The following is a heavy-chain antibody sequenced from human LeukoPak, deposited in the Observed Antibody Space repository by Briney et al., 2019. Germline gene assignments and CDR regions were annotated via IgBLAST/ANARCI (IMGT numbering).Heavy chain of an antibody. V-gene: IGHV1-2*02. Sequence: GASVKVSCKASGYTFTSYAMHWVRQAPGQGLEWMGWINPNSGGTNYAQKFQGRVTMTRDTSISTAYMELSRLRSDDTAVYYCARGWVVVVPAASVYMDVWGKGTTVTVSS. CDR2: INPNSGGT. D-gene: IGHD2-2*01. J-gene: IGHJ6*03. CDR1: GYTFTSYA. CDR3: ARGWVVVVPAASVYMDV.